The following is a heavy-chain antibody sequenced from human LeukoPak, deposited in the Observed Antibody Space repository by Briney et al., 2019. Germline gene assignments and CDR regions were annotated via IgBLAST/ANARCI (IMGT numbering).Heavy chain of an antibody. J-gene: IGHJ4*02. D-gene: IGHD5-18*01. CDR1: GGSISSYY. V-gene: IGHV4-59*12. CDR2: IYYSGST. CDR3: ARDRGYSYGESDY. Sequence: SETPSLTCTVSGGSISSYYWSWIRQPPGKGLEWIGYIYYSGSTNYNPSLKSRVTISVDTSKNQFSLKLSSVTAADTAVYYCARDRGYSYGESDYWGQGTLVTVSS.